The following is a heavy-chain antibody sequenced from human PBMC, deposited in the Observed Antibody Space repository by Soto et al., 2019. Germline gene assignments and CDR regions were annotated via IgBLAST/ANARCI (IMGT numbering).Heavy chain of an antibody. Sequence: LQESGPGLVQPSQTLSLTCTVSGGSISSGGYYWSWIRQHPGTGLEWIGYIYYSGSTYYNPSLKRRVTISVDTSKNQFSLKLSSVTAGDTAVYYCARVDGYCTNGVCSYFDYWGQGTLVTVSS. CDR1: GGSISSGGYY. V-gene: IGHV4-31*03. CDR3: ARVDGYCTNGVCSYFDY. D-gene: IGHD2-8*01. J-gene: IGHJ4*02. CDR2: IYYSGST.